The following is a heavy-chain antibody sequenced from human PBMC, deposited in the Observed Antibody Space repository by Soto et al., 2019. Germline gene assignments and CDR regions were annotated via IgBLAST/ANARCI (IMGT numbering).Heavy chain of an antibody. Sequence: QVQLVQSGAEVKKPGASVKVSCKTSGYTFTSYIISWVRQAPGQGLEWMGWISAYNGNTNYSQKLPGRVTMTTDTSTGKAYMELRTLRSDDTAAYYCARDSPPLDYWGQGTLVTVSS. V-gene: IGHV1-18*01. CDR2: ISAYNGNT. CDR1: GYTFTSYI. J-gene: IGHJ4*02. CDR3: ARDSPPLDY.